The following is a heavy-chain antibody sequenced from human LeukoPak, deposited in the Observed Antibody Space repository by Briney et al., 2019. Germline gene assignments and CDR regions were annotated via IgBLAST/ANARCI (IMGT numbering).Heavy chain of an antibody. D-gene: IGHD3-16*01. CDR2: INPSGGST. V-gene: IGHV1-46*01. Sequence: ASVKVSCTASGYTFSDYYMHWVRQAPGQGLEWMGIINPSGGSTSYAQKFQGRVTMTRDMSTSTVYMELSSLRSEDTAVYYCARVLRGSDDAFDIWGQGTMVTVSS. J-gene: IGHJ3*02. CDR1: GYTFSDYY. CDR3: ARVLRGSDDAFDI.